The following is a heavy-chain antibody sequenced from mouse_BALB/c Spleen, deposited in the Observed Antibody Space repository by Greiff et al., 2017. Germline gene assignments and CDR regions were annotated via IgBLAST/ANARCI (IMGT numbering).Heavy chain of an antibody. CDR3: ARTPLGYYYGSLDD. J-gene: IGHJ2*01. CDR2: ISSGSSTI. Sequence: VQLVESGGGLVQPGGSRKLSCAASGFTFSSFGMHWVRQAPEKGLEWVAYISSGSSTIYYADTVKGRFTISRDNPKNTLFLQMTSLRSEDTAMYYCARTPLGYYYGSLDDWGQGTTLTVSS. D-gene: IGHD1-1*01. V-gene: IGHV5-17*02. CDR1: GFTFSSFG.